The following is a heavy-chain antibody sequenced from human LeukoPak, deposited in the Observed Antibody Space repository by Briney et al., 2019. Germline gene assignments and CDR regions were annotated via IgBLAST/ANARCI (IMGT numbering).Heavy chain of an antibody. CDR1: GFTVITND. CDR3: ARGVEPLAANTLAY. D-gene: IGHD1-14*01. V-gene: IGHV3-53*01. Sequence: GGSLRLSCAASGFTVITNDMNWVRQAPGKGLEWVSVLYSDGNTKYSDSVQGRFTISRDNSKNTLYLEMNSLSPDDTAVYYCARGVEPLAANTLAYWGQGTLVTVSS. J-gene: IGHJ4*02. CDR2: LYSDGNT.